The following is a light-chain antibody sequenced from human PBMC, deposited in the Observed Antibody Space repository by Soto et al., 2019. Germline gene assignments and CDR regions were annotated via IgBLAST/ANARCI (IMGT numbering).Light chain of an antibody. CDR1: QSVSSY. Sequence: EIVLTQSPATLSLSPGERATLSCRASQSVSSYFAWYQQKPGQAPRLLIYDASNRATGIPARFSGSGSGTDFTLTISSLEPEDFAVYYCQQRSNWPPEVTFGPGTKVDIK. V-gene: IGKV3-11*01. CDR3: QQRSNWPPEVT. J-gene: IGKJ3*01. CDR2: DAS.